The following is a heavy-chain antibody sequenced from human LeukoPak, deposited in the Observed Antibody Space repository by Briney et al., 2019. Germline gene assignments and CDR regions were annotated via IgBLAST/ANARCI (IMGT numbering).Heavy chain of an antibody. J-gene: IGHJ4*02. CDR3: AKDGDSSGYYRYYFDY. Sequence: GGSLRLSCAASGFTFDDYAMHWVRQAPGKGLEWVSGISWNSGSIGYADSVKGRFTISRDNAKNSLYLQMNSLRAEDTALYYCAKDGDSSGYYRYYFDYWGQGALVTVFS. V-gene: IGHV3-9*01. D-gene: IGHD3-22*01. CDR1: GFTFDDYA. CDR2: ISWNSGSI.